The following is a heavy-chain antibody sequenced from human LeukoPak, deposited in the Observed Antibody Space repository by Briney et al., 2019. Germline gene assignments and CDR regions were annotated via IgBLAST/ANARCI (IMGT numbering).Heavy chain of an antibody. CDR3: AKDRGSCSSTSCYYFDY. CDR1: GFTFSSYG. V-gene: IGHV3-30*18. Sequence: GRSLRLSCAASGFTFSSYGTHWVRQAPGKGLEWVALISYDGSNKYYADSVKGRFTISRDNSKNTLYLQMNSLRAEDTALYYCAKDRGSCSSTSCYYFDYWGQGTLVTVSS. J-gene: IGHJ4*02. CDR2: ISYDGSNK. D-gene: IGHD2-2*01.